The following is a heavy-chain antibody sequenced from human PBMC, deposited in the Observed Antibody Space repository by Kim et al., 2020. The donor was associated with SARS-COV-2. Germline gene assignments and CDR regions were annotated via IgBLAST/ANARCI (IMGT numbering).Heavy chain of an antibody. V-gene: IGHV3-30*18. CDR1: GFTFSSYC. CDR2: ISYDGSNK. J-gene: IGHJ4*02. CDR3: AKALTVAAADY. D-gene: IGHD6-19*01. Sequence: GGSLRLSCAASGFTFSSYCMHWVRQAPGKGLEWVAVISYDGSNKYYADSVKGRFTISRDNSKNTLYLQMNSLRAEDTAVYYCAKALTVAAADYWGQGTLVTVSS.